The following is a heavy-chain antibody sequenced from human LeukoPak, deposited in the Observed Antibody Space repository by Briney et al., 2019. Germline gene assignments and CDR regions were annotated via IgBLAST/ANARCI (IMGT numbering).Heavy chain of an antibody. CDR2: SNHSGST. CDR3: ARGPVVVPAAMRVRWFDP. J-gene: IGHJ5*02. CDR1: GGSFSGYY. Sequence: SETLSLTCAVYGGSFSGYYWSWISQLPGKGLEGIGDSNHSGSTNYNPSLKSRVTISVDTSKNQFYLKLSSVTAADTAVYYCARGPVVVPAAMRVRWFDPWGQGTLVTVSS. V-gene: IGHV4-34*01. D-gene: IGHD2-2*01.